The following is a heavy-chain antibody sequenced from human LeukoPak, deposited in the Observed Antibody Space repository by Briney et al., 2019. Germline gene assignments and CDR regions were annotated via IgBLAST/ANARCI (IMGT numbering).Heavy chain of an antibody. CDR1: GGTFSSYA. D-gene: IGHD2-2*02. J-gene: IGHJ4*02. CDR2: IIPILGIA. CDR3: ARRDAIGYFFDY. Sequence: SVKVSCKASGGTFSSYAISWVRQAPGQGVEWMGRIIPILGIANYAQKFQGRVTITADKSTSTAYMELSSLRSEDTAVYYCARRDAIGYFFDYWGQGTLVTVSS. V-gene: IGHV1-69*04.